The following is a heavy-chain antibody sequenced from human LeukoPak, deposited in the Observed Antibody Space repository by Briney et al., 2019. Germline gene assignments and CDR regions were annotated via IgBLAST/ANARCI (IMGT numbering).Heavy chain of an antibody. D-gene: IGHD3-10*01. Sequence: GASVNVSCKASGYTFTGYYMHWVRQAPGQGLEWMGWINPNSGGTNYAQKFQGRVTMTRDTSISTAYMELSRLRSDDTAVYYCAREIYGSGSYYNGGGFDYWGQGTLVTVSS. V-gene: IGHV1-2*02. J-gene: IGHJ4*02. CDR3: AREIYGSGSYYNGGGFDY. CDR2: INPNSGGT. CDR1: GYTFTGYY.